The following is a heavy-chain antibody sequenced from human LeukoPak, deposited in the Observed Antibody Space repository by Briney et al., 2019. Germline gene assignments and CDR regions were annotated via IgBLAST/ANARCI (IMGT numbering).Heavy chain of an antibody. Sequence: GGSLRLSCAASGLTFSGFAMSWVRQAPGKGLEWVSLISGSGNSTYYADSVKGRFTISRYNSKNTLYLQMNSLRAEDTAVYYCAKVLVLVSANRYYFDYWGQGTLVTVSS. CDR3: AKVLVLVSANRYYFDY. V-gene: IGHV3-23*01. J-gene: IGHJ4*02. CDR1: GLTFSGFA. CDR2: ISGSGNST. D-gene: IGHD2-15*01.